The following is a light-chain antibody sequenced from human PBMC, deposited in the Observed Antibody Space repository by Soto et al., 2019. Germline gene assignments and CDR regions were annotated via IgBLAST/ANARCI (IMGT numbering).Light chain of an antibody. V-gene: IGLV1-44*01. CDR1: SSNIGSNT. CDR2: SNH. CDR3: AAWDDSLNGHV. J-gene: IGLJ2*01. Sequence: QSVLTQPPSASGTPGQRVTISCSGSSSNIGSNTVNWYQQLPGTAPKLLIYSNHQRPSGVPDRCSGSTYGTSASPAISALQSEEEADYYCAAWDDSLNGHVFGGGTKLTVL.